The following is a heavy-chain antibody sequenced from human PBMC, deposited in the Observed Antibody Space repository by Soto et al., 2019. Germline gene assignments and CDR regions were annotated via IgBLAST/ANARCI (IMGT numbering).Heavy chain of an antibody. V-gene: IGHV3-20*01. D-gene: IGHD6-19*01. CDR1: GFTFDDYG. J-gene: IGHJ3*02. Sequence: GSLRLSCAASGFTFDDYGMSWVRQAPGKGLEWVSGINWNGGSTGYADSVKGRFTISRDNAKNSLYLQMNSLRAEDTALYHCARAYSSGWYYAFDIWGQGTMVTVSS. CDR2: INWNGGST. CDR3: ARAYSSGWYYAFDI.